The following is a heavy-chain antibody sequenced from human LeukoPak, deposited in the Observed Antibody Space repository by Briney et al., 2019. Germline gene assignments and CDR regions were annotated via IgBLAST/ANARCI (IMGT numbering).Heavy chain of an antibody. Sequence: ASVKVSCKASGYTFTGYYMHWVRQAPGQGLEWMGRINPNSGGTNYAQKFQGRVTMTRDTSTSTVYMELSSLRSEDTAVYYCARNYYDSSGQPLLDYWGQGTLVTVSS. J-gene: IGHJ4*02. CDR3: ARNYYDSSGQPLLDY. CDR1: GYTFTGYY. V-gene: IGHV1-2*06. CDR2: INPNSGGT. D-gene: IGHD3-22*01.